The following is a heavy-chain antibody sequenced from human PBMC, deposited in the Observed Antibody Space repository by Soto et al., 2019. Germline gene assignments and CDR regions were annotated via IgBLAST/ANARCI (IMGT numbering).Heavy chain of an antibody. J-gene: IGHJ4*02. CDR1: GFSFSTSGMC. Sequence: SGPTLVNPTQTLTLTCTFSGFSFSTSGMCMSWIRQPPGKALEWLALIDWDDDKFYLTSLKTRLTISRDTSKNQVVLTMTNMDPLDTATYYCARNFYDTGNHYARIDYWGPGTLVTVSS. CDR2: IDWDDDK. V-gene: IGHV2-70*01. CDR3: ARNFYDTGNHYARIDY. D-gene: IGHD3-22*01.